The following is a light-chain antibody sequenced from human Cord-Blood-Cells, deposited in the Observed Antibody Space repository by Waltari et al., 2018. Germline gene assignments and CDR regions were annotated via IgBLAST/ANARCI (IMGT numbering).Light chain of an antibody. CDR2: KAS. V-gene: IGLV3-25*03. J-gene: IGLJ1*01. CDR1: ALPNHY. Sequence: SYELTHPPSVSVSPGQPARITCPGDALPNHYANWYQPKPGQAPVLVIYKASERPSGIPERFSGSSSGTTVTLTISGVQAEDEADYYCQSADSSGTYVFGTGTKVTVL. CDR3: QSADSSGTYV.